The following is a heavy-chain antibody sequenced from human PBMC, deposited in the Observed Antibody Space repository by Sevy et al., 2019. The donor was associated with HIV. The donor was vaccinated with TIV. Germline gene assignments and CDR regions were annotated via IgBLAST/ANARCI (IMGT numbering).Heavy chain of an antibody. CDR3: ARSGGVTDYGMDV. CDR1: GFTFSSFE. CDR2: ISSSGSII. D-gene: IGHD3-16*01. V-gene: IGHV3-48*03. Sequence: GGSLRLSCEASGFTFSSFEMNWVRQAPGKGQEWVLYISSSGSIISYAYSVKGRFTISRDNAKSSLYLQMNSLRAEDTAVYYCARSGGVTDYGMDVWDQGTTVTVSS. J-gene: IGHJ6*02.